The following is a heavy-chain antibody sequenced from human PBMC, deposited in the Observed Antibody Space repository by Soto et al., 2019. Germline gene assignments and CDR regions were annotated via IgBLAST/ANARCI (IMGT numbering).Heavy chain of an antibody. CDR3: ARGWQLVSTETDLDY. Sequence: SETLSLTCTVSGGSISRGGYYWSWIRKHPGKGLEWIGYIYYSGSTYYNPSLKSRVTISVDTSKNQFSLKLSSVTAADTAVYYCARGWQLVSTETDLDYWGQGTLVTAPQ. CDR2: IYYSGST. D-gene: IGHD6-6*01. V-gene: IGHV4-31*03. J-gene: IGHJ4*02. CDR1: GGSISRGGYY.